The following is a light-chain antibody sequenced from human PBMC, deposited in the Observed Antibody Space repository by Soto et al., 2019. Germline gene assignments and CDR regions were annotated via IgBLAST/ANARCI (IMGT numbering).Light chain of an antibody. CDR3: QPSSRNPLT. V-gene: IGKV4-1*01. CDR2: WAS. J-gene: IGKJ4*01. Sequence: DVVMTRSPYSLAWGLGEMGTINCKSRRSFLYSSNNKNYLAWYQQKPGQPPKMLIYWASTLESWVTAPFSGSGSATDFTLNLSSLQHEDAELYYCQPSSRNPLTFGAATQVEI. CDR1: RSFLYSSNNKNY.